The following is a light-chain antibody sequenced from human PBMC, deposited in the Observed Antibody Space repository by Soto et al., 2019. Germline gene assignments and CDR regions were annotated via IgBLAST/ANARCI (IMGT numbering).Light chain of an antibody. Sequence: EIVLTQSPATLSLSPGERATLSCRASQSVSSYLAWYQQKPGQAPRLLIYDASNRATGIPARFSGSGSGTDFTLTISSLEPEDSAVYYCQQRSNWPAITFGQGTRPEIK. J-gene: IGKJ5*01. CDR1: QSVSSY. CDR2: DAS. CDR3: QQRSNWPAIT. V-gene: IGKV3-11*01.